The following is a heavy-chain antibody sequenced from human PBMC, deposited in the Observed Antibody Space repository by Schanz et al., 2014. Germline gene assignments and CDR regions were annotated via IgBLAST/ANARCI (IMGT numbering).Heavy chain of an antibody. J-gene: IGHJ4*02. Sequence: VQLVESGGGLVKPGGSLRLSCAASGFTFSDYYMSWIRQAPGKGLEWVSGISGSGGDTYYVDSVKGRFTISRDNSKNTLYLQMNSLRAEDTALYFCVKDIYDFWSGNFDYWGQGTLVTVSS. CDR2: ISGSGGDT. D-gene: IGHD3-3*01. CDR1: GFTFSDYY. CDR3: VKDIYDFWSGNFDY. V-gene: IGHV3-23*04.